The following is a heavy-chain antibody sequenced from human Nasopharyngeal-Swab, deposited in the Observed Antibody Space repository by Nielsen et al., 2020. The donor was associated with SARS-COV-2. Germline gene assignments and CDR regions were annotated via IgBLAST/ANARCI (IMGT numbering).Heavy chain of an antibody. D-gene: IGHD3-16*01. CDR3: ARDEGAHNS. CDR2: IAHDASNE. J-gene: IGHJ4*02. V-gene: IGHV3-30*03. CDR1: GFTFSSFG. Sequence: GGSLRLSRAASGFTFSSFGMHWVRQAPGKGLEWVAFIAHDASNEYYGDSVKGRFSISRDSSKNTLYLQMDSLRGEDTAVYYCARDEGAHNSWGQGTLVTVSS.